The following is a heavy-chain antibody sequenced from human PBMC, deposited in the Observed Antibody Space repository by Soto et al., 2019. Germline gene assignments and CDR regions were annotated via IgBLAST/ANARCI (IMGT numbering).Heavy chain of an antibody. CDR1: GFIVSSSH. CDR3: ARLTEAERH. Sequence: EVQLVESGGGLTQPGGSLRLSCVVSGFIVSSSHMIWVRQATGKGLEGVSILYNHGKTNYVDSVKGRFTITRDNSKNSVYRQMNSLRVEDMAVYDCARLTEAERHWGQGALVTVSS. V-gene: IGHV3-53*01. D-gene: IGHD1-1*01. J-gene: IGHJ4*02. CDR2: LYNHGKT.